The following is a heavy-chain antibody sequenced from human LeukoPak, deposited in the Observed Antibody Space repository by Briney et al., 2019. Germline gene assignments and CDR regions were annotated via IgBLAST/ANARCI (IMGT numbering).Heavy chain of an antibody. CDR1: GFTFSSYA. CDR2: ISGSGGST. V-gene: IGHV3-23*01. CDR3: AKGRYCSGGSCSHFDY. Sequence: PGGSPRLSCAASGFTFSSYAMTWVRQAPGKGLEWVSAISGSGGSTYYADSVKGRFTISRDNSKNTLYLQMNSLRAEPTAVYYCAKGRYCSGGSCSHFDYWGQGTLVTVSS. D-gene: IGHD2-15*01. J-gene: IGHJ4*02.